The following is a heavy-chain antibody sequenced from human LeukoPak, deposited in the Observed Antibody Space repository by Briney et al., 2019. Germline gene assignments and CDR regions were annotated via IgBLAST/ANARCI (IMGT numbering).Heavy chain of an antibody. D-gene: IGHD3-3*01. CDR3: AIRNDFWSGYPTRWFDP. Sequence: GESLKISCKGSGYSFTSYWIGWVRQMPGKGLEWMGIIYPGDSDTRYSPSFQGQVTISADKSISTAYLQWSSLKASDTAMYYCAIRNDFWSGYPTRWFDPWGQGTLVTVSS. CDR2: IYPGDSDT. J-gene: IGHJ5*02. V-gene: IGHV5-51*01. CDR1: GYSFTSYW.